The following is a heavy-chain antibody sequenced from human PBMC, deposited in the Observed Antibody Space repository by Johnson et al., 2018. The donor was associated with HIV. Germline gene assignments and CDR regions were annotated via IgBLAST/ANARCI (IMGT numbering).Heavy chain of an antibody. CDR3: AKDEALGWELDPDAFDI. CDR1: GFTFSSYW. D-gene: IGHD1-26*01. J-gene: IGHJ3*02. CDR2: ISYDGSNK. V-gene: IGHV3-30*18. Sequence: QMQLVESGGGVVQPGRSLRLSCAASGFTFSSYWMNWVRQAPGKGLEWVAVISYDGSNKYYADSVKGRFTISRDNSKNTLYLQMNSLRAEETAVYYCAKDEALGWELDPDAFDIWGQGTMVTVSS.